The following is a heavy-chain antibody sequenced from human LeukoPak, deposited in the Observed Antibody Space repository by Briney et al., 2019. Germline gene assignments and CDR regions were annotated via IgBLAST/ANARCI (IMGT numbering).Heavy chain of an antibody. CDR2: ISSDGDYI. D-gene: IGHD1-26*01. CDR1: GFTFNSYS. V-gene: IGHV3-21*01. Sequence: GGSLRLSCAASGFTFNSYSLSWVRQAPGKGLEWVSSISSDGDYIYYADSLEGRFTISRDNAKNSLYLQMNNLRAEDTAVYYCARGPATRVYYFDYWGQGTLVTVSS. J-gene: IGHJ4*02. CDR3: ARGPATRVYYFDY.